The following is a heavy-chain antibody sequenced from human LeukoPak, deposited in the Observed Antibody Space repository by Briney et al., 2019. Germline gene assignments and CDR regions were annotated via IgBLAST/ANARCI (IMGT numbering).Heavy chain of an antibody. Sequence: GGSLRLSCAAYGFTFSSYSMNWVRQAPGKGLEWVSFISTSSSYIYYADSVKGRFAISRDNAKNSLYLEMNSLRAEDTAVYYCARILDSAWGELGYWGQGTLVTVSS. CDR2: ISTSSSYI. V-gene: IGHV3-21*01. D-gene: IGHD6-19*01. J-gene: IGHJ4*02. CDR3: ARILDSAWGELGY. CDR1: GFTFSSYS.